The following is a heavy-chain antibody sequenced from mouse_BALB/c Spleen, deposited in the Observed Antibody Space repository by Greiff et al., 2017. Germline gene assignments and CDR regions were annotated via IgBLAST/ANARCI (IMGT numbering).Heavy chain of an antibody. CDR1: GFNIKDYY. Sequence: EVQLHQSGAELVRPGALVKLSCKASGFNIKDYYMHWVKQRPEQGLEWIGWIDPENGNTIYDPKFQGKASITADTSSNTAYLQLSSLTSEDTAVYYCARWRGYYFDYWGQGTTLTVSS. CDR3: ARWRGYYFDY. V-gene: IGHV14-1*02. J-gene: IGHJ2*01. CDR2: IDPENGNT.